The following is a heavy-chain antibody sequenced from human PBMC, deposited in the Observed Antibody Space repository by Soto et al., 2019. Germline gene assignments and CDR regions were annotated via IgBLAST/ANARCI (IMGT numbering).Heavy chain of an antibody. CDR1: GYTFTSYD. CDR2: MNPNSGNT. J-gene: IGHJ6*02. Sequence: QVQLVQSGAEVKKPGASVKVSCKASGYTFTSYDINWVRQATGQGLEWMGWMNPNSGNTGYAQKCQGRVTMTRNTSIRTAYMELSSPGSEDTAGYYCARGPAARNYYYGIDVWGQGTTVTVSS. CDR3: ARGPAARNYYYGIDV. V-gene: IGHV1-8*01.